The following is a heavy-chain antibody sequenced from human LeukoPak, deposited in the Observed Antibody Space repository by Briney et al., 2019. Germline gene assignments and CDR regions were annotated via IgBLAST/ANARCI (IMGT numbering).Heavy chain of an antibody. CDR3: ARDLPSGSYFGGWFDP. CDR2: INPSGGST. D-gene: IGHD1-26*01. V-gene: IGHV1-46*01. J-gene: IGHJ5*02. CDR1: GYTFTSYY. Sequence: ASVKVSCKASGYTFTSYYMHWVRQAPGQGLEWMGIINPSGGSTSYAQKFQGRVTMTRDASTSTVYMELSSLRSEDTAVYYCARDLPSGSYFGGWFDPWGQGTLVTVSS.